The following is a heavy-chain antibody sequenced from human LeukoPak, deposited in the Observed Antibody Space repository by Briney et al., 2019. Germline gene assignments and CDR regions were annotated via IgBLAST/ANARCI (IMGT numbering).Heavy chain of an antibody. Sequence: SQTLSLTCAISGDSVSINSAACNWSRQSPSRGLEWLGRTYYRAKWYNDYAVSVKSRITISPDTSRDQSYLQLNSVPPEDTAAYYCARDGVDCSSTSCYPDFDYWGQGTLVTVSS. CDR3: ARDGVDCSSTSCYPDFDY. CDR2: TYYRAKWYN. D-gene: IGHD2-2*01. V-gene: IGHV6-1*01. J-gene: IGHJ4*02. CDR1: GDSVSINSAA.